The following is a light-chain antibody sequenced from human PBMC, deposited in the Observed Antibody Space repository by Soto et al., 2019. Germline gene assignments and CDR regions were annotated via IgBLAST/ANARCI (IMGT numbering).Light chain of an antibody. J-gene: IGKJ4*01. CDR3: QQYNNWLPLT. CDR2: GAS. CDR1: QSVSSN. Sequence: EIVMTQSLDTLSVSPGERTTLACRASQSVSSNLAWDQQKPGQAPWPPIYGASTRAPGIPARFSGSGSGIELTRTISSRQSEDFAVYHCQQYNNWLPLTFGGGTKVDIK. V-gene: IGKV3-15*01.